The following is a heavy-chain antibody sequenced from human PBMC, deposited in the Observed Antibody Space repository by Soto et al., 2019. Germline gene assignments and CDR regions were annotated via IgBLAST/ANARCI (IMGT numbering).Heavy chain of an antibody. CDR1: GGTFSGNV. Sequence: QMQLVQSGAEVKKPGSSVKVSCKASGGTFSGNVISWVRQAPGQGLEWMGGIIPIFGKTNYAQKFLGRVTITADKSTSTAYMELSSLRSEATAMYHCAMRPGYSSSDYWGQGTLVTVSS. J-gene: IGHJ4*02. V-gene: IGHV1-69*06. CDR3: AMRPGYSSSDY. CDR2: IIPIFGKT. D-gene: IGHD5-18*01.